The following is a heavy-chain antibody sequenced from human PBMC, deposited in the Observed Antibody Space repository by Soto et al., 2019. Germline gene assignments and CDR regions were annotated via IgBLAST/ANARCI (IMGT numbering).Heavy chain of an antibody. CDR2: ISYEGSNK. CDR3: AKERDVVVVAAPFDY. J-gene: IGHJ4*02. CDR1: GFTFSSYG. V-gene: IGHV3-30*18. Sequence: QVQLVESGGGVVQPGRSLRLSCAAAGFTFSSYGMHWVRQAPGKGLEGVAVISYEGSNKYYADSVKGRFTISRDNSKNTLYLQMNSLRAEDTAVYYCAKERDVVVVAAPFDYWGQGTLVTVSS. D-gene: IGHD2-15*01.